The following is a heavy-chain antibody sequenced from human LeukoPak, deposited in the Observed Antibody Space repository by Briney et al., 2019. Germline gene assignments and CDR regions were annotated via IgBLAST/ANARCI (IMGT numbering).Heavy chain of an antibody. Sequence: PGGSLRVSCAPSGFTFSNYSKNWVRQAPGTGLEWGSYISSCSSYIYYAHSLKGRFTISRDNAKNSLYLQMNSLRAEDTAVYYCARDILRYGDFPPDAFDIWGQGTMVTVSS. CDR1: GFTFSNYS. D-gene: IGHD4-17*01. J-gene: IGHJ3*02. CDR3: ARDILRYGDFPPDAFDI. CDR2: ISSCSSYI. V-gene: IGHV3-21*01.